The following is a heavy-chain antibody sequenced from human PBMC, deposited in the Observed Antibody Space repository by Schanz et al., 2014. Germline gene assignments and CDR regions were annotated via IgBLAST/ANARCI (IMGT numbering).Heavy chain of an antibody. D-gene: IGHD6-19*01. CDR2: MNPNSGNT. V-gene: IGHV1-8*01. CDR3: ARLGTGMAVAGSVIDSYYYYMDV. CDR1: GGTFSSFG. J-gene: IGHJ6*03. Sequence: QVQVVQSGAEVKKPGSSVKVSCKASGGTFSSFGINWVRQAPGQGLEWLGWMNPNSGNTGYAQKFQGRVTMTRNTSISTAYMELSSLRSEDTAVYYCARLGTGMAVAGSVIDSYYYYMDVWGEGTTVTVSS.